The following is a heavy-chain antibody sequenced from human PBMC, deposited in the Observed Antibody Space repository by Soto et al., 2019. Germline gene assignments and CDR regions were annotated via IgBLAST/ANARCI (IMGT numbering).Heavy chain of an antibody. Sequence: SETLSLTCTVSGGSISSDDYFWGWIRQPPGKGLEWIGSLYYGGSTFYNPSLQSRVTMSLDTSKIQFSLKLSSVTAADMVVYYCARQLPVGATSWFDPWGQGTLVTVSS. CDR3: ARQLPVGATSWFDP. CDR1: GGSISSDDYF. D-gene: IGHD1-26*01. V-gene: IGHV4-39*01. J-gene: IGHJ5*02. CDR2: LYYGGST.